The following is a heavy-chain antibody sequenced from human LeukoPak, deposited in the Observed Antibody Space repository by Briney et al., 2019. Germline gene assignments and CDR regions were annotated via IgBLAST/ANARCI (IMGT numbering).Heavy chain of an antibody. CDR1: GFTFNNYA. CDR3: VRVLSGSWDWFDP. CDR2: INPDGSTT. D-gene: IGHD3-22*01. J-gene: IGHJ5*02. V-gene: IGHV3-74*01. Sequence: GGSLRLSCAASGFTFNNYAMSWVRQAPGKGLEWVSRINPDGSTTTYADSVKGRFTISRDNAKNTVYLQMNSLRAEDTALYHCVRVLSGSWDWFDPWGQGTLVTVSS.